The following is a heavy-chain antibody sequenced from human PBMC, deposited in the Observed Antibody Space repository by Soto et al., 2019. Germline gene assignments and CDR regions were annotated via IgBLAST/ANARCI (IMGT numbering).Heavy chain of an antibody. CDR1: GGTFSSYA. V-gene: IGHV1-69*01. J-gene: IGHJ5*02. Sequence: QVQLVQSGAEVKKPGSSVKVSYKASGGTFSSYAISWVRQAPGQGLEWMGGIIPIFGTANYAQKFQGRVTITADESTSPAYMELSSLRSEDTAVYYCARVGWSRLLRWFDPWGQGTLVTVSS. CDR2: IIPIFGTA. CDR3: ARVGWSRLLRWFDP. D-gene: IGHD2-15*01.